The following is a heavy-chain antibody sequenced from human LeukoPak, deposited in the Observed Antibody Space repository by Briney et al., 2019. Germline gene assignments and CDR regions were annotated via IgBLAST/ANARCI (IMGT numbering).Heavy chain of an antibody. V-gene: IGHV4-34*01. CDR2: INHSGST. J-gene: IGHJ6*03. CDR1: GGSFSGYY. Sequence: SETLSLTCAVYGGSFSGYYWSWIRQPPGKGLEWIGEINHSGSTNYNPSLKSRVTMSVDTSKNQFSLKLSSVTAADTAVYYCARDNGMVRGVIYYYYMDVWGKGTTVTVSS. CDR3: ARDNGMVRGVIYYYYMDV. D-gene: IGHD3-10*01.